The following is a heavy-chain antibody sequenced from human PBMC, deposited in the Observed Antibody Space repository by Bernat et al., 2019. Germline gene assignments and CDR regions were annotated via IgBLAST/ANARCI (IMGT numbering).Heavy chain of an antibody. D-gene: IGHD2-2*01. CDR2: MNPNSGNT. J-gene: IGHJ3*02. CDR1: GYPFTNYD. CDR3: ARAHCSTTSCYPKDAFDI. V-gene: IGHV1-8*01. Sequence: QVQLVQSGAEVKKPGASVKVSCQASGYPFTNYDINWLRQATGQGLEWMGWMNPNSGNTGYAQKFQGRVTMSRNKSISTAYMELSSLRSEDTAVYYCARAHCSTTSCYPKDAFDIWGQGTMVTVSS.